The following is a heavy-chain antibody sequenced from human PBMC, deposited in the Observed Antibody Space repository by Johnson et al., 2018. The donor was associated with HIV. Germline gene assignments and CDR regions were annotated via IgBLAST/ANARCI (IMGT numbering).Heavy chain of an antibody. D-gene: IGHD2-21*02. CDR3: TGGRDLRAFDI. CDR1: GFNFDDYD. V-gene: IGHV3-49*03. CDR2: IRSKAYGGTT. Sequence: EVQLVESGGGVVRPGGSLRLSCAVSGFNFDDYDMSWFRQAPGKGLEWVGFIRSKAYGGTTEYDASVKDRFIISRDDSKNIAYLQMNSLKTEDTAVYYCTGGRDLRAFDIWGQGTMVTVSS. J-gene: IGHJ3*02.